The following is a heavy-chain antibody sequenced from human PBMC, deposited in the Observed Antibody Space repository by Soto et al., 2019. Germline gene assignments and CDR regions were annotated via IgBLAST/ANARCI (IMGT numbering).Heavy chain of an antibody. CDR3: ARDAGNGYDPY. V-gene: IGHV4-38-2*02. Sequence: PPDTLSLTCAVSGYSINSGYYWGWIRQPPGKGLEWIGNIYHSGSTYYNPSLKSRVTISVDTSKNQFSLKLRSVTAADTAVYYCARDAGNGYDPYWGQGTLVTVSS. D-gene: IGHD5-12*01. CDR2: IYHSGST. CDR1: GYSINSGYY. J-gene: IGHJ4*02.